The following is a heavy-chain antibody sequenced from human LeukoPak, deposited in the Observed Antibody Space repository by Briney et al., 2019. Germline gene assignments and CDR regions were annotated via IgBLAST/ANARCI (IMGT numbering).Heavy chain of an antibody. CDR1: GFTFSSYS. Sequence: GGSLRLSCAASGFTFSSYSMNWVRQAPGKGLEWVSSISSSSSYIYYADSMKGRFTISRENAKNSLYLQMNSLRAEETAVYYCARWGPPYCSGGSCYSVWFDPWGQGTLVTVSS. D-gene: IGHD2-15*01. CDR2: ISSSSSYI. J-gene: IGHJ5*02. CDR3: ARWGPPYCSGGSCYSVWFDP. V-gene: IGHV3-21*01.